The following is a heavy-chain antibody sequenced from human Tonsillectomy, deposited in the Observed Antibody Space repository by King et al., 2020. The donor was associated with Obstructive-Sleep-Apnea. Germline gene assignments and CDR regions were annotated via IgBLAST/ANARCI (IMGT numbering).Heavy chain of an antibody. CDR3: ARGGDSYGSFDY. CDR2: IYYSGRT. D-gene: IGHD5-18*01. Sequence: QLQESGPGLVKPSQTLSLTCTVSGGSISSGDYYWSWIRQPPGKGREWIGYIYYSGRTHYNPSLKSRVTISVDTSKNQLSLKLSSVTAADTAVYYCARGGDSYGSFDYWGQGTLVTVSS. J-gene: IGHJ4*02. CDR1: GGSISSGDYY. V-gene: IGHV4-30-4*01.